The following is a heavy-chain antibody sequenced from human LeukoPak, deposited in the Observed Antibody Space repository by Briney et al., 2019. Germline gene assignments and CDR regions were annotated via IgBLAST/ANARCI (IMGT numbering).Heavy chain of an antibody. CDR3: ASGGQVDIAAAGTLNWFDP. D-gene: IGHD6-13*01. CDR1: GGSISSFY. J-gene: IGHJ5*02. V-gene: IGHV4-59*08. CDR2: IYYSGST. Sequence: SETLSLTCTVSGGSISSFYWNWIRQPPGKGLEWIGYIYYSGSTYYNPSLKSRVTISVDTSKNQFSLNLSSVTAADTAVYYCASGGQVDIAAAGTLNWFDPWGQGTLVTVSS.